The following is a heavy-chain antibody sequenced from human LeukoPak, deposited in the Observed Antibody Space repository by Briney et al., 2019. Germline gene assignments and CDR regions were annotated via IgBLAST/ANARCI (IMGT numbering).Heavy chain of an antibody. D-gene: IGHD2-2*01. CDR3: ARVRYCISTSCWGDWFDP. CDR1: GYTFTSYD. J-gene: IGHJ5*02. Sequence: ASVKVSCKASGYTFTSYDINWVRQATGQGLEWMGWMNPNSGNTGYAQKFQGRVTMTRNTSISTAYMELSSLRSEDTAVYYCARVRYCISTSCWGDWFDPWGQGTLVTVSS. CDR2: MNPNSGNT. V-gene: IGHV1-8*01.